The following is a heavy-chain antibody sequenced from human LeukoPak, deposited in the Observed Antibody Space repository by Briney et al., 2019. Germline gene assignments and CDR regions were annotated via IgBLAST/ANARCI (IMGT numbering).Heavy chain of an antibody. CDR3: ARGGGLDV. Sequence: QPGGSLRLSCAASGFIFSDHYMHWVRQAPGKGLEWVAVISYDGSNKYYADSVKGRFTISRDNARNSLYLQMSNLRAEDAAVYFCARGGGLDVWGQGATVTVSS. CDR1: GFIFSDHY. J-gene: IGHJ6*02. CDR2: ISYDGSNK. V-gene: IGHV3-30*03. D-gene: IGHD3-16*01.